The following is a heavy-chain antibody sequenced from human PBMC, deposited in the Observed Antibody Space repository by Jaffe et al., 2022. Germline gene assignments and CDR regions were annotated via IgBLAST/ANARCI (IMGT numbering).Heavy chain of an antibody. Sequence: EVQLVESGGVVVQPGGSLRLSCAASGFTFDDYAMHWVRQAPGKGLEWVSLISWDGGSTYYADSVKGRFTISRDNSKNSLYLQMNSLRAEDTALYYCAKVGDILGVGATTTLYYYYYMDVWGKGTTVTVSS. V-gene: IGHV3-43D*04. CDR2: ISWDGGST. CDR3: AKVGDILGVGATTTLYYYYYMDV. D-gene: IGHD1-26*01. CDR1: GFTFDDYA. J-gene: IGHJ6*03.